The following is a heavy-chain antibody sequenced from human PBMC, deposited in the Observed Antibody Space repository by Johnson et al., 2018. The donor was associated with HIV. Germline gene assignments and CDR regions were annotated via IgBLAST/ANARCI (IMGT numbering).Heavy chain of an antibody. J-gene: IGHJ3*02. Sequence: GLEWVSAIGTAGDTYYPGSVKGRFTISRENAKNSLYLQMNSLRAGDTAVYYCARRADAFDIWGQGTMVTVSS. CDR2: IGTAGDT. CDR3: ARRADAFDI. V-gene: IGHV3-13*01.